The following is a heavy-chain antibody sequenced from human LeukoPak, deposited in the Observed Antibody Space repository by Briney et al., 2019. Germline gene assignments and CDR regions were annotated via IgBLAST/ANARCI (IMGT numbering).Heavy chain of an antibody. CDR1: GYTFTSYG. CDR3: ARVGLLDSGDYYYYMDV. CDR2: ISAYNGNT. J-gene: IGHJ6*03. V-gene: IGHV1-18*01. Sequence: ASVKVSCKASGYTFTSYGISWVRQAPGQGLEWMGWISAYNGNTNYAQKLQGRVTMTTDTSTSTAYMELRSLRSDDTAVYYCARVGLLDSGDYYYYMDVWGKGTTVTVSS. D-gene: IGHD6-25*01.